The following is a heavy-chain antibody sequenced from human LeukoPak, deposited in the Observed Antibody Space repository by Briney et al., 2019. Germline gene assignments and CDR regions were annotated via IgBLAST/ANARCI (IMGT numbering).Heavy chain of an antibody. D-gene: IGHD1-26*01. V-gene: IGHV3-11*04. CDR2: ISSSGTTI. CDR1: GFTFSDYY. Sequence: GGSLRLSCAASGFTFSDYYMSWIRQAPGKGLEWVSYISSSGTTIYYADSVKGRFTISRDNAKNTLYLQMNSLRAEDTAVYYCARAQWELPFDYWGQGTLVTVSS. CDR3: ARAQWELPFDY. J-gene: IGHJ4*02.